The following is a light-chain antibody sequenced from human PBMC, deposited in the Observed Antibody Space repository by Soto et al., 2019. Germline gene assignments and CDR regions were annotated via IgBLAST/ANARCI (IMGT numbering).Light chain of an antibody. Sequence: EIALTQSPGTLSLSPAERATLSCRASQSISSSYLAWYQQKPGQAPRLLVYGASSRATGIPDRFSGSGSGTDFTLTISRLEPEDFAVYYCQQYGSSRFTFGPGTKVDIK. J-gene: IGKJ3*01. V-gene: IGKV3-20*01. CDR2: GAS. CDR3: QQYGSSRFT. CDR1: QSISSSY.